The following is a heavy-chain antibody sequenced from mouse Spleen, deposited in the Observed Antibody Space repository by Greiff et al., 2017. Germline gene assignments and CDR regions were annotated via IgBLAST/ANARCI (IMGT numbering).Heavy chain of an antibody. CDR1: GFTFSSYA. Sequence: DVMLVESGGGLVKLGGSLKLSCAASGFTFSSYAMSWVRQTPEKRLEWVATISSGGGNTYYPDSVKGRFTISRDNAKNTLYLQMSSLKSEDTAMYYCARRRDSSGYYAMDYWGQGTSVTVSS. V-gene: IGHV5-9*01. J-gene: IGHJ4*01. CDR3: ARRRDSSGYYAMDY. D-gene: IGHD3-2*01. CDR2: ISSGGGNT.